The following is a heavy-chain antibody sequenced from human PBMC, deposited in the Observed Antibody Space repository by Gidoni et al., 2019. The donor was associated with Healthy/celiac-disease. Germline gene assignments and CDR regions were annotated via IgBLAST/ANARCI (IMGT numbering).Heavy chain of an antibody. V-gene: IGHV3-48*04. Sequence: VQPGGSLRLSCAASGFTFSSYSMNWVRQAPGKGLEWVSYISSSSSTIYYADSVKGRFTISRDNAKNSLYLQMNSLRAEDTAVYYCARDLLNYDYVWGSFPTDWGQGTLVTVSS. J-gene: IGHJ4*02. CDR2: ISSSSSTI. D-gene: IGHD3-16*01. CDR3: ARDLLNYDYVWGSFPTD. CDR1: GFTFSSYS.